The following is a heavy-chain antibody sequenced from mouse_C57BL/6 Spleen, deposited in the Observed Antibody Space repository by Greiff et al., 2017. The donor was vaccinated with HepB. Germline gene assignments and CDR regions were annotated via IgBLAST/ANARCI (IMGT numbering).Heavy chain of an antibody. CDR2: IDPEDGDT. CDR1: GFNIKDYY. D-gene: IGHD1-1*01. CDR3: TLPPITTVGGDY. Sequence: EVQLQQSGAELVRPGASVKLSCTASGFNIKDYYMHWVKQRPEQGLEWIGRIDPEDGDTEYAPKFQGKATMTADTSSNTAYLQLSSRTSEDTAVYYCTLPPITTVGGDYWGQGTTLTVSS. J-gene: IGHJ2*01. V-gene: IGHV14-1*01.